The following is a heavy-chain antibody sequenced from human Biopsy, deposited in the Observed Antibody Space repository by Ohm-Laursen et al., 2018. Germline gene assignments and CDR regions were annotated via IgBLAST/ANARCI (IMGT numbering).Heavy chain of an antibody. CDR3: ATKLTDYFHP. J-gene: IGHJ1*01. CDR2: NIPILGPG. D-gene: IGHD3-9*01. V-gene: IGHV1-69*06. CDR1: GGTFTNYG. Sequence: SVKASCKVPGGTFTNYGVNWVRQAPGHGLEWLGGNIPILGPGNYAQKLQDRVTVAADTSTSTVTMELRSLRSAVTAVYYCATKLTDYFHPWGQGTLVIVSS.